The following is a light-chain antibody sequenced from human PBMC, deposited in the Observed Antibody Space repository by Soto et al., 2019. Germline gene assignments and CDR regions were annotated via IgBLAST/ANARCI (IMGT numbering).Light chain of an antibody. CDR3: QQYGNSGVP. CDR1: QSVNSNY. Sequence: LSMSPGAVSLYKGERATLSYRASQSVNSNYLAWHQQKPGQAPRLLIYGVSSRATGIPDRFSGSGSGTDFTLTISRLEPEDFAVYCCQQYGNSGVPFGPGTNVDIK. V-gene: IGKV3-20*01. J-gene: IGKJ3*01. CDR2: GVS.